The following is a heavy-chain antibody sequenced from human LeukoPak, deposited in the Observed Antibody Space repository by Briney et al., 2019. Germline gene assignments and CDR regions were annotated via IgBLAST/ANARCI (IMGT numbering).Heavy chain of an antibody. CDR3: ARERLGVFDY. J-gene: IGHJ4*02. CDR2: IIPIFGTA. D-gene: IGHD2-8*01. Sequence: SVKVSCKASGYTFTSYDINWVRQAPGQGLEWMGGIIPIFGTANYAQKFQGRVTITADESTSTAYMELSSLRSEDTAVYYCARERLGVFDYWGQGTLVTVSS. CDR1: GYTFTSYD. V-gene: IGHV1-69*13.